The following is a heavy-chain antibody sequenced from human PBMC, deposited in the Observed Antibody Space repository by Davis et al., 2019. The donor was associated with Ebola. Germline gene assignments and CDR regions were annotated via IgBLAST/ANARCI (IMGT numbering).Heavy chain of an antibody. CDR3: AREGWNCSSTSCYGRGGFDP. Sequence: PSETLSLTCTVSGGSISSGVYYWSWIRQPPGKGLEWIGYIYYSGSTYYNPSLKSRVTISVDTSKNQFSLKLSSVTAADTAVYYCAREGWNCSSTSCYGRGGFDPWGQGTLVTVSS. V-gene: IGHV4-30-4*01. D-gene: IGHD2-2*01. CDR1: GGSISSGVYY. J-gene: IGHJ5*02. CDR2: IYYSGST.